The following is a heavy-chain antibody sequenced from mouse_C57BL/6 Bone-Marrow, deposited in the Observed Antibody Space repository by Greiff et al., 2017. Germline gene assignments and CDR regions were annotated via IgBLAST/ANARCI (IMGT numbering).Heavy chain of an antibody. Sequence: VQLQQPGAELVKPGASVKLSCKASGYTFTSYWMQWVKQRPGQGLEWIGEIDPSDSYTNYNQKFKGKATLTVDTSSSTAYMQLSSLTSEDSAVYYCARKRLPYFDYWGQGTTLTVSS. J-gene: IGHJ2*01. CDR3: ARKRLPYFDY. D-gene: IGHD2-2*01. CDR1: GYTFTSYW. V-gene: IGHV1-50*01. CDR2: IDPSDSYT.